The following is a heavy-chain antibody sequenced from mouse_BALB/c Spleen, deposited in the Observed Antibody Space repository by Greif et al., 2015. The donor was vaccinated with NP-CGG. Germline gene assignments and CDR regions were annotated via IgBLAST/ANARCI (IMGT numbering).Heavy chain of an antibody. CDR3: ARVGNYYFDY. D-gene: IGHD2-1*01. CDR1: GYAFSSYW. V-gene: IGHV1-80*01. J-gene: IGHJ2*01. CDR2: IYPGDGDT. Sequence: QVQLQQSGAELVRPGSSVKISCKASGYAFSSYWMNWVKQRPGQGLEWIGQIYPGDGDTNYNGKFKGKATLTADKSSSTAYMQLSRVTYEESAGYFCARVGNYYFDYWGQGTTLTVSS.